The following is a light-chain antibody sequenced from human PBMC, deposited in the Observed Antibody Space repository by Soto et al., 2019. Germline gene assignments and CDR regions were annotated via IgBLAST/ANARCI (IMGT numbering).Light chain of an antibody. V-gene: IGKV3-11*01. J-gene: IGKJ4*01. Sequence: EIVLTQSPATLSLSPGERATFSCRASQSVYTYLAWYQQKPGQAPRLLIYDASNRATGIPARFSGGGSGTDFSLTSSSLEPEDLAVYYCQQRSMWPLTFGGGTKVEIK. CDR2: DAS. CDR3: QQRSMWPLT. CDR1: QSVYTY.